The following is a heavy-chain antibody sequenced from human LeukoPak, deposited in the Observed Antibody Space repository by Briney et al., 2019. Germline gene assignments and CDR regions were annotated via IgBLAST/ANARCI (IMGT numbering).Heavy chain of an antibody. J-gene: IGHJ6*02. Sequence: GGSLRLSCAASGFTFSSYWMHWVRQAPGKGLVWVSRINSDGSSTSYADSVKGRFTISRDNAKNTLYPQMNSLRAEDTAVYYCARADGGNSYYYYGMDVWGQGTTVTVSS. CDR3: ARADGGNSYYYYGMDV. V-gene: IGHV3-74*01. D-gene: IGHD4-23*01. CDR2: INSDGSST. CDR1: GFTFSSYW.